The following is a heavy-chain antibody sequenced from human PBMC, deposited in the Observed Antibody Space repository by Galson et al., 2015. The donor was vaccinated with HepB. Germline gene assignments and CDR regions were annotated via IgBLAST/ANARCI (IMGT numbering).Heavy chain of an antibody. V-gene: IGHV3-33*06. D-gene: IGHD4-23*01. CDR1: GFTFRSFG. CDR2: IWYDGNKK. Sequence: SLRLSCAASGFTFRSFGMHWVRQAPGKGLEWLAVIWYDGNKKYYTDSVKGRFTISKDTSKNTLYLQMDSLRVEDTAVYYCAKEALPDYGGVTGFHFWGQGTLVTVSS. J-gene: IGHJ4*02. CDR3: AKEALPDYGGVTGFHF.